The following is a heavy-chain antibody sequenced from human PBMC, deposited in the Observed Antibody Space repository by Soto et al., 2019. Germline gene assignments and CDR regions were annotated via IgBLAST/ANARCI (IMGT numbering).Heavy chain of an antibody. D-gene: IGHD1-26*01. Sequence: QITLKESGPTLVKPTQTLTLTCTFSGFSLSTSGVGVGWIRQPPGKALEWLALIYWNDDKRYSPSLKSRLTITQDTSKNQVVLTMTNMDPVDTATYYCAHSFGATYHFDYWGQGTLVTVSS. CDR3: AHSFGATYHFDY. CDR2: IYWNDDK. J-gene: IGHJ4*02. V-gene: IGHV2-5*01. CDR1: GFSLSTSGVG.